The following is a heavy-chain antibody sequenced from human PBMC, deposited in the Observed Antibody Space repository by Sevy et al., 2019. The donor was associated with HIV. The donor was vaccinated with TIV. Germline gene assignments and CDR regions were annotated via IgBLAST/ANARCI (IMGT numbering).Heavy chain of an antibody. J-gene: IGHJ4*02. D-gene: IGHD4-17*01. CDR3: ARDPRLYGDNVEGFDS. CDR2: ISYDESTK. CDR1: GFTLSTHV. Sequence: WGSLRLSCEVSGFTLSTHVMHWVRQAPGKGLDWVAAISYDESTKYYADSVKGRFTISRDNSKNSLFLQMKSLTPEDTAVYYCARDPRLYGDNVEGFDSWGQGTLVTVSS. V-gene: IGHV3-30*03.